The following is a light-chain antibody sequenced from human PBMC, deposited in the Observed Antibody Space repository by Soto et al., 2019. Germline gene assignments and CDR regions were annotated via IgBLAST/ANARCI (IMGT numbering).Light chain of an antibody. Sequence: EIVMTQSPAALSVSPGERATLSCKASQTVSSNLVWYQQKPGQAPRLLIYNASTRATGIPARFSGSGSGTDFTLTISSLQSEDFAVYYCQQYNNWPPWTFGQGTKVESK. CDR3: QQYNNWPPWT. CDR2: NAS. V-gene: IGKV3-15*01. J-gene: IGKJ1*01. CDR1: QTVSSN.